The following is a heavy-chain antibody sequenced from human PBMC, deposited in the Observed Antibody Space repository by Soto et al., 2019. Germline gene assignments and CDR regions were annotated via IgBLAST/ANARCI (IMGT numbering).Heavy chain of an antibody. Sequence: GGSLRLSCAASGFTFSSYSMNWVRQAPGKGLEWVSYISSSSSTIYYADSVKGRFTISRDNAKNSLYLQMNSLRDEDTAVYYCARVLVRFWSGSEPLDVWGQGTTVTVSS. J-gene: IGHJ6*02. CDR2: ISSSSSTI. CDR3: ARVLVRFWSGSEPLDV. V-gene: IGHV3-48*02. CDR1: GFTFSSYS. D-gene: IGHD3-3*01.